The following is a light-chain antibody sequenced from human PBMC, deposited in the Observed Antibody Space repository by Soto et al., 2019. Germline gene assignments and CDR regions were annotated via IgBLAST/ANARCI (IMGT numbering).Light chain of an antibody. CDR3: SSYTSTNHVV. V-gene: IGLV2-14*01. J-gene: IGLJ2*01. CDR2: EVT. CDR1: SSDLGGYNY. Sequence: QSVLTQPASVSGSPGQSITISCTGTSSDLGGYNYVPWYQQHPGKAPKLEIYEVTKRPSGVSNRFSGSISSNTASLTISGLQAEDETDYYCSSYTSTNHVVFGGGTKVTVL.